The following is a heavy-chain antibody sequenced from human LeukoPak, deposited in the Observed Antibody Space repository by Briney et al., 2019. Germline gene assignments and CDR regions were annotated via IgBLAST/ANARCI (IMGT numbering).Heavy chain of an antibody. CDR1: GYTFTSYD. Sequence: ASVKVSCKASGYTFTSYDINWVRQATGQGLEWMGWMNPNSGNTGYAQKFQGRVTMTRNTSISTAYMELSSLRSEDTAVYYCARGRGWRAVDAFDIWGQGTMVTVSS. J-gene: IGHJ3*02. V-gene: IGHV1-8*01. CDR2: MNPNSGNT. D-gene: IGHD3-10*01. CDR3: ARGRGWRAVDAFDI.